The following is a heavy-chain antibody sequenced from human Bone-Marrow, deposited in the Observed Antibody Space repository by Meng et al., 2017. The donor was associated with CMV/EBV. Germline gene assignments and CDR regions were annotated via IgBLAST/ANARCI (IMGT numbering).Heavy chain of an antibody. CDR3: ARLGYSGGYYYYGMDV. CDR2: IYYSGST. J-gene: IGHJ6*01. CDR1: GGSISSYY. V-gene: IGHV4-59*01. Sequence: SETLSLTCTVSGGSISSYYWSWIRQPPGKGLEWIGYIYYSGSTNYNPSLKSRVTISVDTSKNQFSLKLSSVTAADTAVYYCARLGYSGGYYYYGMDVWGQGTTVTGSS. D-gene: IGHD2-15*01.